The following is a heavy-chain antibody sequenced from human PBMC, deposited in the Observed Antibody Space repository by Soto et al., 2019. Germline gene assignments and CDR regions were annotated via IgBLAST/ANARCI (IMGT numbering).Heavy chain of an antibody. J-gene: IGHJ4*02. V-gene: IGHV3-23*01. D-gene: IGHD6-6*01. CDR3: EKLQGSSKRPEFDD. Sequence: PGGSLRLSCADSGFTFSSYAMSWVRQAQGKGLEWVSAISGSGGSTYYADSVKGRCPISSDISKKTLYLQMKSMRAEDTVVYYCEKLQGSSKRPEFDDWRQGTLVTVS. CDR2: ISGSGGST. CDR1: GFTFSSYA.